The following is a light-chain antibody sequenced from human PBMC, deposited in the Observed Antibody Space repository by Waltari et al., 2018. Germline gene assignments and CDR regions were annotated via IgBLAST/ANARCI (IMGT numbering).Light chain of an antibody. V-gene: IGLV2-14*03. Sequence: QSALTQPASVSGSPGQSITISRIGTSFDIGAYNYVSCYQQYPGRAPKLLIFDVTKRPSGVSDRFSASKSANTASLTISGLQAEDEADYYCSSYTNTKTFVLFGGGTKLTVL. CDR1: SFDIGAYNY. CDR3: SSYTNTKTFVL. J-gene: IGLJ3*02. CDR2: DVT.